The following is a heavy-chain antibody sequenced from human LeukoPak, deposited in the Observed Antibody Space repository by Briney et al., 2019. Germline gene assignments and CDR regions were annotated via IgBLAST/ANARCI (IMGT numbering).Heavy chain of an antibody. CDR2: IYNSGRT. CDR1: GGSISSSNYY. Sequence: PSETLSLTCTVSGGSISSSNYYWGWIRQPPGKGPEWIGYIYNSGRTNYNPSLKSRVTISVDTSKNQFSLQLSSMTAADTAIYYCARAKYVTSFDYWGQGTLVTVSS. V-gene: IGHV4-61*05. CDR3: ARAKYVTSFDY. D-gene: IGHD4-17*01. J-gene: IGHJ4*02.